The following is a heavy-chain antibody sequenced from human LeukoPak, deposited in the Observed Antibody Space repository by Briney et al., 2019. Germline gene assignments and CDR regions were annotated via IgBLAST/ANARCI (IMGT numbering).Heavy chain of an antibody. J-gene: IGHJ4*02. D-gene: IGHD3-9*01. CDR2: IIPIFGTA. Sequence: ASVKVSCKASGGTFSSYAISWVRQAPGQGLEWMGGIIPIFGTANYAQKFQGRVTTTADKSTSTAYMELSSLRSEDTAVYYCARVLVLTGYHLPGYYFDYWGQGTLVTVSS. V-gene: IGHV1-69*06. CDR3: ARVLVLTGYHLPGYYFDY. CDR1: GGTFSSYA.